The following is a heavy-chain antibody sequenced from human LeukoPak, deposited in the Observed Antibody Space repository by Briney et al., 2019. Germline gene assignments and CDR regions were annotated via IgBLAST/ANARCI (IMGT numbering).Heavy chain of an antibody. J-gene: IGHJ5*02. CDR3: ARSCSSTSCYNWFDP. Sequence: ASVKVSCKASGGTFSSYAISWVRQAPGQGLEWMGGIIPIFGTANYTQKFQGRVTITTDEPTSTAYMELSSLRSEDTAVYYCARSCSSTSCYNWFDPWGQGTLVTVSS. CDR2: IIPIFGTA. V-gene: IGHV1-69*05. D-gene: IGHD2-2*01. CDR1: GGTFSSYA.